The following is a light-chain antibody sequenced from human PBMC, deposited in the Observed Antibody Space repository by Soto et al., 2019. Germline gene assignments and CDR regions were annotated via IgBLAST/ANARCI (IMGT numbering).Light chain of an antibody. CDR3: QQYGRSPYT. Sequence: EIVLTQSPDTLSLSPGERATLSCRASQIVNNNWLAWYQQKPGQAPRLLIYGASNRPGGIPDKFTGSGSGTDFTFTINRLEPEDFAVYYCQQYGRSPYTFGQGTKLEI. CDR1: QIVNNNW. CDR2: GAS. V-gene: IGKV3-20*01. J-gene: IGKJ2*01.